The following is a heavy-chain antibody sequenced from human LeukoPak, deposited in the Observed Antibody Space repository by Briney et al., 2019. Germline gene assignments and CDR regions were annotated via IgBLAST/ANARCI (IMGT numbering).Heavy chain of an antibody. J-gene: IGHJ4*02. CDR3: ARGGYSSSAFDY. CDR2: IIPILGIA. V-gene: IGHV1-69*04. CDR1: GGTFSSYA. Sequence: SVKVSCKASGGTFSSYALSWVRQAPGQGLEWVGRIIPILGIANYAQKFQGRVTITADKSTSTAYMELSSLRSEDTAVYYCARGGYSSSAFDYWGQGTLVTVSS. D-gene: IGHD6-6*01.